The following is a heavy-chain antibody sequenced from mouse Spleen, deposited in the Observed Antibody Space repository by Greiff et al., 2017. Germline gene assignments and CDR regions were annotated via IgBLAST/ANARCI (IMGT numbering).Heavy chain of an antibody. CDR2: ISSGGGNT. V-gene: IGHV5-9*01. J-gene: IGHJ4*01. CDR3: ARAYYRYDGGYAMDY. CDR1: GFTFSSYA. D-gene: IGHD2-14*01. Sequence: EVMLVESGGGLVKLGGSLKLSCAASGFTFSSYAMSWVRQTPEKRLEWVATISSGGGNTYYPDSVKGRFTISRDNAKNTLYLQMSSLKSEDTAMYYCARAYYRYDGGYAMDYWGQGTSVTVSS.